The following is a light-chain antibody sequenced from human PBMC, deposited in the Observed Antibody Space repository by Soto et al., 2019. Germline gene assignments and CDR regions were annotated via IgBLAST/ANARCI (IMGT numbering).Light chain of an antibody. J-gene: IGLJ7*01. Sequence: QSALTQPASVSGSPGQSITISCTGTSSDVGSHNLVSWYQQHPGQAPKLMIYEVTKRPLGVSTRFSASKSGNTASLTISGXXAXDXXXYYCXSYGGSRAVFGGGTQLTVL. V-gene: IGLV2-23*02. CDR1: SSDVGSHNL. CDR3: XSYGGSRAV. CDR2: EVT.